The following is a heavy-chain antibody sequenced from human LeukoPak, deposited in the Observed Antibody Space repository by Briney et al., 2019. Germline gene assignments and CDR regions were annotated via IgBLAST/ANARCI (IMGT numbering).Heavy chain of an antibody. Sequence: QSGGSLRLSCAASGFTFSSYWMSWVRQAPGKGLEWVANIKQDGSEKYYVDSVKGRFTISRDNAKNSLYLQMNSLRAEDTAVYYCARGRVRLRIAAAGQVGYYYYYMDVWGKGTTVTVSS. D-gene: IGHD6-13*01. V-gene: IGHV3-7*01. CDR1: GFTFSSYW. CDR3: ARGRVRLRIAAAGQVGYYYYYMDV. CDR2: IKQDGSEK. J-gene: IGHJ6*03.